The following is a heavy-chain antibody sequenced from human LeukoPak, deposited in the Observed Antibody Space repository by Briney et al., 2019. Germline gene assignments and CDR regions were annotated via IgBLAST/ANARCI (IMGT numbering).Heavy chain of an antibody. CDR3: ARSHDYGNLYYFDY. Sequence: GGSLRLSCAASGFTFSDSYMSWIRQAPGKGLEWVAVIWYDGSNKYYADSVKGRFTISRDNSKNTLYLQMNSLRVEDTAVYYCARSHDYGNLYYFDYWGQGTLVTVSS. V-gene: IGHV3-33*08. D-gene: IGHD4-11*01. CDR2: IWYDGSNK. J-gene: IGHJ4*02. CDR1: GFTFSDSY.